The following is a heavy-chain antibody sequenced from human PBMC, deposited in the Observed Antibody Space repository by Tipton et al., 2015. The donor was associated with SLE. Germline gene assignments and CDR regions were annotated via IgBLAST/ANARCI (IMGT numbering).Heavy chain of an antibody. Sequence: LRLSCAVYGGSFSGYYWSWIRQPPGKGLEWIGEINHSGSTNYNPSLKSRVTISVDTSKNQFSLKLSSVTAADTAVYYCARPEYWGQGTLVTVSS. CDR1: GGSFSGYY. CDR2: INHSGST. V-gene: IGHV4-34*01. J-gene: IGHJ4*02. CDR3: ARPEY.